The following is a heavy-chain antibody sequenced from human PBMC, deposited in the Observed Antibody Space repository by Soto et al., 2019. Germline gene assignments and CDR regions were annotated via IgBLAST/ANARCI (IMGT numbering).Heavy chain of an antibody. D-gene: IGHD6-13*01. CDR1: GYTFINYG. Sequence: GASVKVSCKASGYTFINYGVSWVRQAHGRGLEWMGWISAYNGDKKYAQNVQGRVTLTTDTSTSTAYMEMRTLRSDDTAAYYCARHGPHIPAVGDVWAQGTTVTVSS. J-gene: IGHJ6*02. CDR3: ARHGPHIPAVGDV. V-gene: IGHV1-18*01. CDR2: ISAYNGDK.